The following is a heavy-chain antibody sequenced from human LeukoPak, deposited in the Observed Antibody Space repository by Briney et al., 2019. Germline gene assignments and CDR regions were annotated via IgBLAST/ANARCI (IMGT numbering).Heavy chain of an antibody. CDR2: INPNSGDT. D-gene: IGHD5-18*01. Sequence: ASVKVSCKASGYTFSDYHINWVRQASGQGLEWMGWINPNSGDTKYAQAFQGRVTMTRDTSISTAYMELNRLRSDDTAMYYCARGLGVWIQSSEHWGQGTLVTVSS. CDR1: GYTFSDYH. J-gene: IGHJ1*01. CDR3: ARGLGVWIQSSEH. V-gene: IGHV1-2*02.